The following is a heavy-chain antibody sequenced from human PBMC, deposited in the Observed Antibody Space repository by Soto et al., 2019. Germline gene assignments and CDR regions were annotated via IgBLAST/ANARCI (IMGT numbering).Heavy chain of an antibody. Sequence: ELQLVESGGGLVEHGGSLRLSCTASGFTVNGAWMNWVRQAPGKGLEWVGRVKSKVDGGSIDYAAPVRGRFTISRDDSRDTVDLQMNSLSAEDSAMYYCSADLPDWGAYAFDYWGQGTLVTVSS. J-gene: IGHJ4*02. CDR2: VKSKVDGGSI. V-gene: IGHV3-15*07. CDR1: GFTVNGAW. CDR3: SADLPDWGAYAFDY. D-gene: IGHD3-16*01.